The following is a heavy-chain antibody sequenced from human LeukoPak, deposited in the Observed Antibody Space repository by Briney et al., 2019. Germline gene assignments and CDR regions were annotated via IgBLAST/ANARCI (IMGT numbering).Heavy chain of an antibody. J-gene: IGHJ4*02. V-gene: IGHV3-33*01. D-gene: IGHD4-23*01. CDR1: GFTFSNYG. CDR3: ARDLGYGGSLDY. Sequence: GGSLRLSCAASGFTFSNYGMHWVRPAPGKGLAWVAVIWYDGSNKYYADSVKGRFTISRDNSKNTLYLQMKSLRAEDTAVYYCARDLGYGGSLDYWGQGTLVTVYS. CDR2: IWYDGSNK.